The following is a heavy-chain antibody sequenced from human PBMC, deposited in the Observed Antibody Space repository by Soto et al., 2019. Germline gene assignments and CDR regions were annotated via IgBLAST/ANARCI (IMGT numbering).Heavy chain of an antibody. CDR2: INTSGST. CDR1: GGSISSYY. Sequence: ETLSLTCTVSGGSISSYYWSWIRQPAGKGLEWIGRINTSGSTNYNPSLKSRATMSVDTSKNQFSLKLSSVTAADTAVYYCAREATNGYYYYYGMDVWGQGTTVTVSS. D-gene: IGHD5-12*01. CDR3: AREATNGYYYYYGMDV. V-gene: IGHV4-4*07. J-gene: IGHJ6*02.